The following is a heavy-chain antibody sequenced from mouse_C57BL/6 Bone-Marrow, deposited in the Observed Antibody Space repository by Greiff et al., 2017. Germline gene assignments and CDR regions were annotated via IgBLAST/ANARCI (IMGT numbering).Heavy chain of an antibody. V-gene: IGHV5-12*01. J-gene: IGHJ3*01. D-gene: IGHD3-2*02. CDR3: ARGDSSGYAWFAY. CDR1: GFTFSDYY. Sequence: EVHLVESGGGLVQPGGSLKLSCAASGFTFSDYYMYWVRQTPEKRLEWVAYISNGGGSTYYPDTVKGRFTISRDNAKNTLYLQMSRLKSEDTAMYYCARGDSSGYAWFAYWGQGTLVTVSA. CDR2: ISNGGGST.